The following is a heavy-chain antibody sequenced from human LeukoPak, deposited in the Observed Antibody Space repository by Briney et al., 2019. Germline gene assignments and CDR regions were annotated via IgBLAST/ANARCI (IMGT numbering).Heavy chain of an antibody. V-gene: IGHV3-23*01. CDR2: ISGSGYT. Sequence: GGSLRLSCVASGFTFSNNAMSWVRQAPGKGLEWVSSISGSGYTYYADPVKGRFTVSRDNSKNTLYLQMNSLRAEDTAVYYCARGDYYGSSRPFDYWGQGTLVTVSS. D-gene: IGHD3-22*01. CDR1: GFTFSNNA. CDR3: ARGDYYGSSRPFDY. J-gene: IGHJ4*02.